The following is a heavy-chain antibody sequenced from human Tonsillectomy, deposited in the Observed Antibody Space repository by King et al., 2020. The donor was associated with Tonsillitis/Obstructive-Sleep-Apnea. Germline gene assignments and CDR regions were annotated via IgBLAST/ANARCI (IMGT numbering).Heavy chain of an antibody. V-gene: IGHV4-39*01. D-gene: IGHD4-11*01. CDR2: IYYSGSP. CDR3: ARHDYSNYGPNFDY. J-gene: IGHJ4*02. CDR1: VGSISSSSYY. Sequence: QLQESGPGLVKPSETLSLTCTVSVGSISSSSYYWGWIRQPPGKGLEWIGTIYYSGSPYSNPSLKSRVAISVDTSKSQFSLKLSSVTAADTAVYYCARHDYSNYGPNFDYWGQGTLVTVSS.